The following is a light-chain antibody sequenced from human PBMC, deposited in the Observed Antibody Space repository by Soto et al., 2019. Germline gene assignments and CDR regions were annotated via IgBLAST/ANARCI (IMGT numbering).Light chain of an antibody. CDR2: GAS. V-gene: IGKV3-20*01. J-gene: IGKJ1*01. CDR3: QQYGGAPRT. Sequence: EIVLTHSPGTLSLXPVXXXXLXXXASQSVSSSSLAWYQQKRGQAPRLLIHGASNRATGIPDRFSGSGSGTDFTLTISRLEPEDFAVYYCQQYGGAPRTFGQGTKV. CDR1: QSVSSSS.